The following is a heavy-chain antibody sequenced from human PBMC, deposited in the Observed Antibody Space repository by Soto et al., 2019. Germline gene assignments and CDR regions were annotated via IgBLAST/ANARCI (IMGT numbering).Heavy chain of an antibody. J-gene: IGHJ4*02. CDR1: GGSISSYY. D-gene: IGHD6-19*01. Sequence: PSETLSLTCTVSGGSISSYYWSWIRQPPGKGLEWIGYIYYSGSTNYNPSLKSRVTISVDTSKNQFSLKLSSVTAADTAVYYCARHENSVAGYYFDYWGQGTLVTVSS. CDR2: IYYSGST. V-gene: IGHV4-59*08. CDR3: ARHENSVAGYYFDY.